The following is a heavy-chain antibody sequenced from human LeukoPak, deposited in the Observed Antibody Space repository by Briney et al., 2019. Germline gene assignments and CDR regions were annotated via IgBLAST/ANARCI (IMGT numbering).Heavy chain of an antibody. CDR3: ARVVVAAGFDP. Sequence: GASVKVSCKASGYTSTSYGISWVRQAPGQGLEWMGWISAYNGNTNYAQKLQGRVTMTTETSTSTAYMELRSLRSDDTAVYYCARVVVAAGFDPWGQGTLVTVSS. CDR2: ISAYNGNT. D-gene: IGHD2-2*01. CDR1: GYTSTSYG. J-gene: IGHJ5*02. V-gene: IGHV1-18*01.